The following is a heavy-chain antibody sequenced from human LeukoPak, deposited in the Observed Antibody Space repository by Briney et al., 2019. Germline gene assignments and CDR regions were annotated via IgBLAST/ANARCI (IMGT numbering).Heavy chain of an antibody. CDR1: GDSVSSNSPA. V-gene: IGHV6-1*01. Sequence: SQTLSLTCAISGDSVSSNSPAWNWIRQSPSRGLEWLGRTYYRSKWYNDYAVSVKSRITINPDTSKNQFSLQLNSVTPEDTAVYYCAREAGSRNKSPNYFDYWGQGTLVTVSS. CDR2: TYYRSKWYN. CDR3: AREAGSRNKSPNYFDY. D-gene: IGHD6-19*01. J-gene: IGHJ4*02.